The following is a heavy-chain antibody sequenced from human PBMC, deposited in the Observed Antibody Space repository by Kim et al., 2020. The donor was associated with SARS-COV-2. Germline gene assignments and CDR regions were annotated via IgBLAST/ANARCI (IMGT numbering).Heavy chain of an antibody. CDR3: HLNTVTTPTHFDY. V-gene: IGHV1-69*13. Sequence: ASVKVSCKASGGTFSSYAISWVRQAPGQGLEWMGGIIPIFGTANYAQKFQGRVTITADESTSTAYMELSSLRSEDTAVYYCHLNTVTTPTHFDYWGQGTLVTVSS. CDR2: IIPIFGTA. D-gene: IGHD4-17*01. CDR1: GGTFSSYA. J-gene: IGHJ4*02.